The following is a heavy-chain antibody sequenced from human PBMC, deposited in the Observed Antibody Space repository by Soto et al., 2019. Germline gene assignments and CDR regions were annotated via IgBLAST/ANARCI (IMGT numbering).Heavy chain of an antibody. CDR3: ARGRASGDHWLSIGGEENYSGLDV. V-gene: IGHV4-31*03. CDR1: GGSINSGTYY. D-gene: IGHD3-10*01. CDR2: ISSRGDT. Sequence: QVQLQESGPGLVKPSQTLSLTCFVYGGSINSGTYYWSWIRQHTERGLEWNGYISSRGDTYYRPSLKSRLTIAADTSRSLSSLKLTSATAADAAVYYCARGRASGDHWLSIGGEENYSGLDVWGQGTTVAVS. J-gene: IGHJ6*02.